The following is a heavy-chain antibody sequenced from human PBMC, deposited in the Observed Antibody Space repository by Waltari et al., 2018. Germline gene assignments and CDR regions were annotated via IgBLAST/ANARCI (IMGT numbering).Heavy chain of an antibody. CDR2: IYTSGST. Sequence: QVQLQESGPGLVKPSQTLSLTCTVSGGSISSGSYYWSWIRPPAGKGLEWIGRIYTSGSTNYNPSRKSRVTISVDTSKNHFSLKLSSVTAADTAVYYCARETSRITMVRGVIWWFDPWGQGTLVTVSS. J-gene: IGHJ5*02. CDR3: ARETSRITMVRGVIWWFDP. D-gene: IGHD3-10*01. CDR1: GGSISSGSYY. V-gene: IGHV4-61*02.